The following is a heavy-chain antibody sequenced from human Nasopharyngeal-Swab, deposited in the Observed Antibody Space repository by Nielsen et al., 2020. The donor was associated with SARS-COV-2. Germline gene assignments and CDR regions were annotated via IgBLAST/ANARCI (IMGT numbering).Heavy chain of an antibody. CDR2: ISYDGSNK. V-gene: IGHV3-30-3*01. J-gene: IGHJ4*02. CDR1: GFTFSSYA. D-gene: IGHD2-15*01. Sequence: GGSLRLSCAASGFTFSSYAMHWVRQAPGKGLEWVAVISYDGSNKYYADSVKGRFTISRDNSKNTLYLQMNSLRAEDTAVYYCARDPGAVVVVAATALDYWGQGTLVTVSS. CDR3: ARDPGAVVVVAATALDY.